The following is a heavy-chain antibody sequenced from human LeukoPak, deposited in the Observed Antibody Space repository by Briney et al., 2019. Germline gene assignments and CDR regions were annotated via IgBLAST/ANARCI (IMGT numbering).Heavy chain of an antibody. V-gene: IGHV4-59*08. CDR2: IYYSGST. D-gene: IGHD5-24*01. J-gene: IGHJ3*02. Sequence: SETLSLTCTVSGGSISSYYWSWIRQPPGKGLEWIGYIYYSGSTNYNPSLKSRVTISVDTSKNQFSLKLSSVTVADTAVYYCARPQDGYHAFDIWGQGTMVTVSS. CDR3: ARPQDGYHAFDI. CDR1: GGSISSYY.